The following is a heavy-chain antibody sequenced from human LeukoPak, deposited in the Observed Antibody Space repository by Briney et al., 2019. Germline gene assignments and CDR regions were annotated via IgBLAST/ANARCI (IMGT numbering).Heavy chain of an antibody. CDR1: GYTFTGYY. CDR2: INPNSGGT. Sequence: GASVKVSCKXSGYTFTGYYMHWVRQAPRQGLEWMGRINPNSGGTNYAQKFQGRVTMTRDTSISTAYMELSRLRSDDTAVYYCAGAPYYDFWSGHNWFDPWGQGTLVTVSS. D-gene: IGHD3-3*01. J-gene: IGHJ5*02. CDR3: AGAPYYDFWSGHNWFDP. V-gene: IGHV1-2*06.